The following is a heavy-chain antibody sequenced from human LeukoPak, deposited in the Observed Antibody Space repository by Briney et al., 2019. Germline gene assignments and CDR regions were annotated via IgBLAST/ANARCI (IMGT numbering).Heavy chain of an antibody. Sequence: PGGSLRLSCAASGFTVSSNYMSWVRQAPGKGLEWVGVIYSGGSTYYADSVKGRFTISRDNSKNTLSLQMNSLRAEDTAVYYCARGAWLWLVPFDYWGQGALVSVSS. J-gene: IGHJ4*02. CDR1: GFTVSSNY. V-gene: IGHV3-53*01. D-gene: IGHD6-19*01. CDR3: ARGAWLWLVPFDY. CDR2: IYSGGST.